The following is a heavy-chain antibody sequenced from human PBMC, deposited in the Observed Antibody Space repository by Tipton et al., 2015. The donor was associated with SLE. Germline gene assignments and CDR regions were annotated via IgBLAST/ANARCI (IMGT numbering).Heavy chain of an antibody. CDR1: GGSITTNTYY. V-gene: IGHV4-39*07. Sequence: TLSLTCSVSGGSITTNTYYWGWIRQPPGRGLEWIGSIYRSGTAYYNPSLKSRVTMSVDTSKNQFSLKLTSVTAADTAVYYCARDPYDSWSDYQATFDYWGQGTLVTVSP. CDR2: IYRSGTA. J-gene: IGHJ4*02. D-gene: IGHD3-3*01. CDR3: ARDPYDSWSDYQATFDY.